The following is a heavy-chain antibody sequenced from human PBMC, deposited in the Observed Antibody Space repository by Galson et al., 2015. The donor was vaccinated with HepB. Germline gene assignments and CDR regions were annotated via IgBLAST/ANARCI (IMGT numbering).Heavy chain of an antibody. CDR2: INPHNGNT. CDR1: GYSFISYG. CDR3: ARGGPRSRRLLDHKPIDD. V-gene: IGHV1-18*01. D-gene: IGHD2-15*01. J-gene: IGHJ4*02. Sequence: QSGAEVKRPGASVKVSCKASGYSFISYGISWVRQAPGQGLEWMGWINPHNGNTNYAQKLQGRVTMTTDTSTSTAYMELRSLRSDDTAVYYCARGGPRSRRLLDHKPIDDWGQGTLVTVAS.